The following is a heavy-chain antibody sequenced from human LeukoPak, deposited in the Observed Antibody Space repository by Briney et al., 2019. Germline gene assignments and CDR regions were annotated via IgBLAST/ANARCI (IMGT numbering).Heavy chain of an antibody. CDR3: ASTNYDSSGYSFDY. V-gene: IGHV4-34*01. CDR1: GGSFSGYY. CDR2: INHSGST. J-gene: IGHJ4*02. D-gene: IGHD3-22*01. Sequence: PSETLSLTCAVYGGSFSGYYWSWIRQPPGKGLEWIGEINHSGSTNYNPSLKSRVTISVDTSKNQFSLKLSSVTAADTAVYYCASTNYDSSGYSFDYWGQGTLVTVSS.